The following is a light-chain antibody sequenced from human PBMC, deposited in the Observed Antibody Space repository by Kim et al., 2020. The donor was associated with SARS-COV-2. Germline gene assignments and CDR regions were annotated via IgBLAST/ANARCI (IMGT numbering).Light chain of an antibody. V-gene: IGLV2-14*01. Sequence: QSALTQPASVSGSPGQSLTISCTGTSSDVGGYNYVSWYQQHPGKAPKLMIYEVSYRPSGVSNRFSASKSGNTASLTISGLQAEDEADYYCYSYTSSNTQVFGTGTKVTVL. CDR2: EVS. CDR1: SSDVGGYNY. J-gene: IGLJ1*01. CDR3: YSYTSSNTQV.